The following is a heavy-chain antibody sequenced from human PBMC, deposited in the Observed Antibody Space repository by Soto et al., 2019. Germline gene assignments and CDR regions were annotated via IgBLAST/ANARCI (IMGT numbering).Heavy chain of an antibody. J-gene: IGHJ5*02. V-gene: IGHV3-23*01. CDR1: GFSFSSYT. CDR2: VSGNGGNT. CDR3: AKDRMGASGWFDP. Sequence: LRLSCVASGFSFSSYTMNWVRQAPGKGLEWVSGVSGNGGNTYYADSVKGRFSISRDNSKNTLYLQLNSPRAEDTAIYYCAKDRMGASGWFDPWGQGTPVTVSS. D-gene: IGHD1-26*01.